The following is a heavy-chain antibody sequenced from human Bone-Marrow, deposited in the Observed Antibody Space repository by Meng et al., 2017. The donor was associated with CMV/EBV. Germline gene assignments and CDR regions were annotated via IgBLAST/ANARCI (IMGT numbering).Heavy chain of an antibody. Sequence: SGFTFTSYAMTWVRQAPGKGLEWVSAISGSGGTTYYADSVRGRFTISRDYSKNTLYLQMSSLRAEDTAIYYCSRGAGRSRYFDGDPWGQGTLVTVSS. D-gene: IGHD3-9*01. J-gene: IGHJ4*02. V-gene: IGHV3-23*01. CDR3: SRGAGRSRYFDGDP. CDR2: ISGSGGTT. CDR1: GFTFTSYA.